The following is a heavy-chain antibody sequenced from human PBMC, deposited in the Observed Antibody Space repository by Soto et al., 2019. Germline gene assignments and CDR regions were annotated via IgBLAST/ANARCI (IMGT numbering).Heavy chain of an antibody. CDR2: IIPIFGTA. Sequence: QVQLVQSGAEVKKPGSSVKVSCKASGGTFSSYAISWVRQAPGQGLEWMGGIIPIFGTANYAQKFQGRVTITADESTSTAYMELSSLRSEGTAVYYCASAQLAAAGPRDYYYYGMDVWGQGTTVTVSS. V-gene: IGHV1-69*01. CDR3: ASAQLAAAGPRDYYYYGMDV. J-gene: IGHJ6*02. CDR1: GGTFSSYA. D-gene: IGHD6-13*01.